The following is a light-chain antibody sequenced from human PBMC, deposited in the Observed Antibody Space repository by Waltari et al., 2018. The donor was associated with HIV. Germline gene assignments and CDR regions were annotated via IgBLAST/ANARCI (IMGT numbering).Light chain of an antibody. V-gene: IGLV2-23*02. CDR1: SSDVVSYNL. J-gene: IGLJ2*01. CDR3: CSYAGSSTFKV. Sequence: QSALTQPASVSGSPGQSITISCTGTSSDVVSYNLVSWYQQHPGKAPKLLIYEVNKRPSGVSNRLSGSKSGNTASLTISGLQAEDEADYYCCSYAGSSTFKVFGGGTKLTVL. CDR2: EVN.